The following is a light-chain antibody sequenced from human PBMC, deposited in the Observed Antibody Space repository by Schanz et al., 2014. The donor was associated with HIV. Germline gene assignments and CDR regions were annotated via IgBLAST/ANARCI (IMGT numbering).Light chain of an antibody. Sequence: EIVLTQSPATLSLSPGERATLSCRASQSVSSYLAWYQQKPGQAPRLLIYDASNRATGIPARFSGSGSGTDFTLTISGLEPEDFAVYYCQQFGISPPWTFGQGTKVEI. CDR3: QQFGISPPWT. J-gene: IGKJ1*01. CDR2: DAS. V-gene: IGKV3-11*01. CDR1: QSVSSY.